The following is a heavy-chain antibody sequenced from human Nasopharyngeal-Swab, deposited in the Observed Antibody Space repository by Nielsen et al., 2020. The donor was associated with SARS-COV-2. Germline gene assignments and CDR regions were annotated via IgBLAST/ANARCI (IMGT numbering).Heavy chain of an antibody. Sequence: ASVKVSCKVSGYTLTELSMHWVRQAPGKGLEWMGGFDPEDGETIYAQKFQGSVTVTADKSTSTAYLLLSSLRSEDTAVYYCARDGYVDTTMATGSFDIWGQGTMVTVSS. D-gene: IGHD5-18*01. CDR3: ARDGYVDTTMATGSFDI. CDR2: FDPEDGET. CDR1: GYTLTELS. J-gene: IGHJ3*02. V-gene: IGHV1-24*01.